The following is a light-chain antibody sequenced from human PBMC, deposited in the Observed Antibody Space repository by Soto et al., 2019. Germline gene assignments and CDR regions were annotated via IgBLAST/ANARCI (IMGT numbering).Light chain of an antibody. V-gene: IGKV3-15*01. CDR3: QQYNKWPPT. J-gene: IGKJ1*01. Sequence: EIVMTQSLATLSVSPGERATLSCRASQSFSSNLAWFQQKPGQAPRLLIYGASTRDTGISARFSGSGSGTEFTLTISSLQSGDFAVYHCQQYNKWPPTFGRGTKVDIK. CDR1: QSFSSN. CDR2: GAS.